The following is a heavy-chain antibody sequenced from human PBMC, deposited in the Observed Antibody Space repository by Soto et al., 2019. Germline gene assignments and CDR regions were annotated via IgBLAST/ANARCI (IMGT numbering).Heavy chain of an antibody. J-gene: IGHJ5*02. CDR3: ARDGIPFNSPVSKSYTWFDP. CDR1: GYTFTSYG. CDR2: ISAYNGNT. Sequence: QVQLVQSGAEVKKPGASVKVSCKASGYTFTSYGISWVRQAPGQGLEWMGWISAYNGNTNYAQKLQGRVTMTTDTSTSTAYMELRSLRSDDTAVYYCARDGIPFNSPVSKSYTWFDPWGQGTLVTVSS. D-gene: IGHD2-2*02. V-gene: IGHV1-18*04.